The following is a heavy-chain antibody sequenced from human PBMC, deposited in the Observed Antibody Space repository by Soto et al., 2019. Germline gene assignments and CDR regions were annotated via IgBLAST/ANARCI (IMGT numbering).Heavy chain of an antibody. Sequence: QITLKESGPTLVKPTETLTLTCTFSGFSISTSGVGVGWIRQPPGKALEWLAFTYWDNDNRYNPSLRSSVTGAKDTSKKLLVLLMTNMDPVDTATYFCAHRRGGYNWDDGYFDYWGQGNLVTVSP. CDR2: TYWDNDN. J-gene: IGHJ4*02. CDR3: AHRRGGYNWDDGYFDY. D-gene: IGHD1-20*01. V-gene: IGHV2-5*02. CDR1: GFSISTSGVG.